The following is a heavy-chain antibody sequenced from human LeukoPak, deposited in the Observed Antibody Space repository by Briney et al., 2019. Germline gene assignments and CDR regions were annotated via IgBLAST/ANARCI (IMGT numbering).Heavy chain of an antibody. V-gene: IGHV3-7*01. CDR1: GFTFSTYW. Sequence: PGGSLRLSCAASGFTFSTYWMAWLRQAQGKGLEWVANIKGDESARHQADSVKGRFTISRDNAQNSVYLQMSRLRGEDTASYYCARDVGGSLDYWGQGTLVTVSS. J-gene: IGHJ4*02. CDR3: ARDVGGSLDY. CDR2: IKGDESAR. D-gene: IGHD1-26*01.